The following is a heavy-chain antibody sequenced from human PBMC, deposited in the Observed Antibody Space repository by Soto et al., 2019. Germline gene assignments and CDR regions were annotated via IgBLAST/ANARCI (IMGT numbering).Heavy chain of an antibody. D-gene: IGHD3-3*01. CDR1: GGSISSGGYY. Sequence: QVQLQESGPGLVKPSQTLSLTCTVSGGSISSGGYYWSWIRQHPGKGLEWIGYIYYSGSTYYNPSLKSRVTISVDTSKNQFSLKLSSVTAADTAVYYCARLVYDFWSGYHSPGWFDPWGQGTLVTVSS. V-gene: IGHV4-31*03. CDR3: ARLVYDFWSGYHSPGWFDP. J-gene: IGHJ5*02. CDR2: IYYSGST.